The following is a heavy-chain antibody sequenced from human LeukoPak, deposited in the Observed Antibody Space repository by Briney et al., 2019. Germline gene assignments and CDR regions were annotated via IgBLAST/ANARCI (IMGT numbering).Heavy chain of an antibody. CDR3: ARDPSLSSSGDY. D-gene: IGHD6-6*01. CDR1: GYTFTIYG. J-gene: IGHJ4*02. CDR2: ISAYNGNT. V-gene: IGHV1-18*01. Sequence: GASVKVSCKASGYTFTIYGISWVRPAPGQGLECMSWISAYNGNTNYAQKLQSRVTMTTVTSTSTAYMELRSLRSDDTAVYYCARDPSLSSSGDYWGQGTLVTVSS.